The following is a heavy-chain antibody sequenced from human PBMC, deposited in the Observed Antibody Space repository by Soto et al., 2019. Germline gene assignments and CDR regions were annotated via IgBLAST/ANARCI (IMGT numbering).Heavy chain of an antibody. CDR1: GFTFSSYG. V-gene: IGHV3-33*01. J-gene: IGHJ6*02. D-gene: IGHD3-3*01. CDR3: ARDFWSGYADYYYYYGMDV. CDR2: IWYDGSNK. Sequence: VGSLRLSCAASGFTFSSYGMHWVRQAPGKGLEWVAVIWYDGSNKYYADSVKGRFTISRDNSKNTLYLQMNSLRAEDTAVYYCARDFWSGYADYYYYYGMDVWGQGTTVTVSS.